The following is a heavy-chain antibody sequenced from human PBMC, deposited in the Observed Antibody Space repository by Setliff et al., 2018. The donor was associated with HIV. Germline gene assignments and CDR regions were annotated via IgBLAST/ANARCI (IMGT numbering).Heavy chain of an antibody. CDR1: GYTFTSYA. Sequence: GASVKVSCKASGYTFTSYAMHWVRQAPGQRLEWMGWINADNGNTKYSQKFQGRVTITRDTSASTAYMELSSLRSEDTAVYYCARDGDGSGSYFILDYWGPGTLVTVSS. CDR2: INADNGNT. CDR3: ARDGDGSGSYFILDY. V-gene: IGHV1-3*01. J-gene: IGHJ4*02. D-gene: IGHD3-10*01.